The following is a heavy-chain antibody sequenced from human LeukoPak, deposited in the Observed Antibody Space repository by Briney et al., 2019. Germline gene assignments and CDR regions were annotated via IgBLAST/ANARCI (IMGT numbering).Heavy chain of an antibody. CDR2: IIPILATP. Sequence: SAKVSCKASGGTFSSEAISWVRHAPRQGLEWMGRIIPILATPKYAQKFQGQGRVTITADKSTRTVYMELNSLRSEDTAVYYCARENYDGRGYYPDNWGQGTLVTVSS. D-gene: IGHD3-22*01. V-gene: IGHV1-69*04. CDR3: ARENYDGRGYYPDN. CDR1: GGTFSSEA. J-gene: IGHJ4*02.